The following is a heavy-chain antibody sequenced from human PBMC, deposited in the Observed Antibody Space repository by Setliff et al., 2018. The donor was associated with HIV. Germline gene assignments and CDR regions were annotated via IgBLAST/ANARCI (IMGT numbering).Heavy chain of an antibody. J-gene: IGHJ6*02. CDR3: ARGRNRNYVVYGMDV. D-gene: IGHD1-7*01. V-gene: IGHV3-53*01. Sequence: GGSLRLSCAASGFTFSSYWMSWVRQAPGKGLEWVSVIYAGGSTYYADSVKGRFTISRDNSKNMLYLQMDSLRAEDTAVYYCARGRNRNYVVYGMDVWGQGTTVTVSS. CDR2: IYAGGST. CDR1: GFTFSSYW.